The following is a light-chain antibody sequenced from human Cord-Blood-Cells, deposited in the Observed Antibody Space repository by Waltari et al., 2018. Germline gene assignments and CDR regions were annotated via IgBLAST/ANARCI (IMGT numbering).Light chain of an antibody. CDR2: AAS. CDR3: QQYYSYPWT. Sequence: AIRMTQSPSSLSASTGERVTITCRASQGISSYFDWYQQKPGKAPKILIYAASTLQSGVPSRFSGSGSGTDFTLTISCLQSEDFATYYCQQYYSYPWTFGQGTKVEIK. V-gene: IGKV1-8*01. CDR1: QGISSY. J-gene: IGKJ1*01.